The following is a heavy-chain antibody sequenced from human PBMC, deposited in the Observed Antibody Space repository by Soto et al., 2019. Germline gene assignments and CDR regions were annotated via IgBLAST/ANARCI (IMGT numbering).Heavy chain of an antibody. V-gene: IGHV3-15*07. CDR1: GFTFNNAW. J-gene: IGHJ4*02. CDR3: TTDVWPYIGTDY. D-gene: IGHD3-16*01. Sequence: EVRLVESGGGLVKPGGSLRLSCTASGFTFNNAWMNWVRQAPGKGLEWVGRIKSKGEGGTTDYAASVKGRVSISRDDSKNTLYLQVNSLKIEDTAIYYCTTDVWPYIGTDYWGQGTLVTVSS. CDR2: IKSKGEGGTT.